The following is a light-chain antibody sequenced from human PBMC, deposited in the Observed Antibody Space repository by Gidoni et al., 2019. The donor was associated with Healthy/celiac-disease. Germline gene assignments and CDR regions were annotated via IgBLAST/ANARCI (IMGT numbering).Light chain of an antibody. CDR1: QSISSS. Sequence: DIQMTQSPSSLSASVGDRVTITCRASQSISSSLNWYQQKPGKAPKLLIYAASSLQSGVPSRFSGSGSGTDFTLTISSLQPEDFATYYCQQSYSTLWTIGQGTKVEIK. J-gene: IGKJ1*01. V-gene: IGKV1-39*01. CDR3: QQSYSTLWT. CDR2: AAS.